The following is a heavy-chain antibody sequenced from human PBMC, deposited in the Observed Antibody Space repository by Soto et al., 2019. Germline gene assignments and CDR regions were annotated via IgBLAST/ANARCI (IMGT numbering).Heavy chain of an antibody. D-gene: IGHD4-17*01. Sequence: PSETLSLTCAVSGGSISSGGYSWSWIRQPPGKGLEWIGYIYHSGSTYYNPSLKSRVTISVDRSKNQFSLKLSSVTAADTAVYYCAGGNYGDYANFDYWGQGTLVTAPQ. CDR2: IYHSGST. CDR3: AGGNYGDYANFDY. J-gene: IGHJ4*02. CDR1: GGSISSGGYS. V-gene: IGHV4-30-2*01.